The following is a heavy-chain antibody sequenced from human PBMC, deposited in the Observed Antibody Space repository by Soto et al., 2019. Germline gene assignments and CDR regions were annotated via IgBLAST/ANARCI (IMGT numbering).Heavy chain of an antibody. Sequence: EVQLVESGGGLVQPGRSLRLSCAASGFTFDDYAMHWVRQAPGKGLEWVSGISWNSGSIGYADSVKGRFTISRDNAKNSLYLQMNSLRAEDTALYYCAKVRSGELDAFDIWGQGTMVTVSS. CDR3: AKVRSGELDAFDI. J-gene: IGHJ3*02. D-gene: IGHD3-10*01. V-gene: IGHV3-9*01. CDR1: GFTFDDYA. CDR2: ISWNSGSI.